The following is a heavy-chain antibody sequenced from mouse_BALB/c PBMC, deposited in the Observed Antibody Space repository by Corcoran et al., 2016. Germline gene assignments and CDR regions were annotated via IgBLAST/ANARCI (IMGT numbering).Heavy chain of an antibody. V-gene: IGHV1-18*01. CDR1: GYTFTDYN. D-gene: IGHD1-1*01. CDR3: ARRYYGSRYLFDY. CDR2: INPNNGGT. Sequence: EVLLQQSGPELVKPGASVKIPCKASGYTFTDYNMDWLKQSHGKSLEWIGDINPNNGGTIYNQKFKGKATLTVDKSSSTAYMELRSLTSEDTAVYYCARRYYGSRYLFDYWGQGTTLTVS. J-gene: IGHJ2*01.